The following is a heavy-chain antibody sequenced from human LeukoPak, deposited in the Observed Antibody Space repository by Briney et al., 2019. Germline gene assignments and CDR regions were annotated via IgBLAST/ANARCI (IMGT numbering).Heavy chain of an antibody. J-gene: IGHJ5*02. CDR1: GFTFTSYD. D-gene: IGHD3-10*01. Sequence: ASVKVSCKASGFTFTSYDINWVRQASGQGLEWMGWMNPNNGNTGYAQKFQGRVTMTRDTSISTAYMELRGLRSEDTAVYYCVRDGEGVAISVNYWYDPWGQGTLVTVSS. CDR2: MNPNNGNT. V-gene: IGHV1-8*01. CDR3: VRDGEGVAISVNYWYDP.